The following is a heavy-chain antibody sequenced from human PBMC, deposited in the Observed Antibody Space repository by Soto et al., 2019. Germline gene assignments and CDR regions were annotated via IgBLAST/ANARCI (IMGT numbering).Heavy chain of an antibody. D-gene: IGHD2-2*01. CDR3: ARDFAGLS. V-gene: IGHV1-46*01. CDR2: INPSGCST. Sequence: QVQLVQSGSEVKKPGASVKVSCKASGYTFTSYYMHWVRQAPGQGFEWMGIINPSGCSTSYAQYFCGSVYMTRDTSTSTGYMELSSLRSEDTAVYYCARDFAGLSWGQGTMVTGSA. J-gene: IGHJ3*01. CDR1: GYTFTSYY.